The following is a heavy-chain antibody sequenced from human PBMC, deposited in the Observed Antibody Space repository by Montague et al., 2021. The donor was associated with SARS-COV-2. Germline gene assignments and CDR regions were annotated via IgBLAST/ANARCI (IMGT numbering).Heavy chain of an antibody. J-gene: IGHJ5*02. Sequence: SEILSLTCTVSGGSISSSSYYWGWIRQPPGKGLEWIGSIYYSGSTYYTPSLKSRVTISVDTSKNQFSLKLSSVTAAGTAVYYCARDGEVVGNWFDPWGQGTLVTVSS. CDR2: IYYSGST. D-gene: IGHD2-2*01. CDR1: GGSISSSSYY. CDR3: ARDGEVVGNWFDP. V-gene: IGHV4-39*07.